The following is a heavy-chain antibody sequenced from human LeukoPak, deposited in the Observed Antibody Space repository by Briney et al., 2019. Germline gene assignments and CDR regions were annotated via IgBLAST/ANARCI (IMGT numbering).Heavy chain of an antibody. CDR2: INSDGSST. J-gene: IGHJ4*02. CDR1: GFPFSSYW. Sequence: GGSLRLSCAASGFPFSSYWMHWVRQAPGKGLVWISRINSDGSSTSYADSVKGRFTISRDNAKNTLYLQMNSLRAEDTAVYYCARDRKGSYVVDYWGQGTLVTVSS. D-gene: IGHD1-26*01. CDR3: ARDRKGSYVVDY. V-gene: IGHV3-74*01.